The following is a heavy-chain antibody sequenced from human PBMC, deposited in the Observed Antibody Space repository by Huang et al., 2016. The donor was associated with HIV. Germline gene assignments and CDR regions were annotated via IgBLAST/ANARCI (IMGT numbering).Heavy chain of an antibody. J-gene: IGHJ3*02. D-gene: IGHD4-17*01. CDR3: ARVDLLLGKYGDYEENAFDI. Sequence: QVQLQESGPGLVKPSETLSLTCTVPGGFVSSGSYYWSWIRQPPGKGLEGIGSVYYRRSTNYTPFLKSRVTISVDTSKNQFSLKLSSVTAADTAVYYCARVDLLLGKYGDYEENAFDIWGQGTMVTVSS. CDR1: GGFVSSGSYY. V-gene: IGHV4-61*01. CDR2: VYYRRST.